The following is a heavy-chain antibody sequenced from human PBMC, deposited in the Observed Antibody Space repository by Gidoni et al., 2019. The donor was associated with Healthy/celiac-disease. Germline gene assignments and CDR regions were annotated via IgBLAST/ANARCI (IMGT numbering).Heavy chain of an antibody. V-gene: IGHV3-23*01. CDR1: GFTFSRYA. CDR2: IIGSGGST. D-gene: IGHD3-10*01. CDR3: AKRLLWCGELTS. Sequence: EVQLLESGGGLVQPGGSLQLSCAASGFTFSRYAMRWVRQAPGKGLGWVSAIIGSGGSTYYADSVKGRFTTSRDNSKNTLYLQMNSLRAEDTAVYYCAKRLLWCGELTSWGQGTLVTVSS. J-gene: IGHJ4*02.